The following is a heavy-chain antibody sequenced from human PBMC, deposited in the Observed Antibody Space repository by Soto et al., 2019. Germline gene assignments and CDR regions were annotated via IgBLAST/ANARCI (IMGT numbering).Heavy chain of an antibody. CDR3: PCHRSCNSESPHGMDV. Sequence: GGSLRLSCAASGFTVSSNYMSWVRQAPGKGLEWVSVIYSGGSTYYADSVKGRFTISRDNSKNTLYHQMNSLRAEDTTVYYCPCHRSCNSESPHGMDVWGQGTTVTVSS. D-gene: IGHD2-15*01. CDR1: GFTVSSNY. J-gene: IGHJ6*02. CDR2: IYSGGST. V-gene: IGHV3-53*01.